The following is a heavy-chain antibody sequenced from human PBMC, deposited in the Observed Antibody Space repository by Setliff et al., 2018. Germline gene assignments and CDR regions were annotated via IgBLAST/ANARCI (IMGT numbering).Heavy chain of an antibody. CDR2: IRYDGSNK. CDR1: EFRFSIYG. J-gene: IGHJ4*02. V-gene: IGHV3-30*02. CDR3: AKGLKSSGPDWYFDY. D-gene: IGHD3-22*01. Sequence: PGGSLRLSCAASEFRFSIYGMHWVRQAPGKGLECVAFIRYDGSNKYYADSVKGRFTISRDNSKNTLYLQMNSLRAEDTAVYYCAKGLKSSGPDWYFDYWGPGTLVTSPQ.